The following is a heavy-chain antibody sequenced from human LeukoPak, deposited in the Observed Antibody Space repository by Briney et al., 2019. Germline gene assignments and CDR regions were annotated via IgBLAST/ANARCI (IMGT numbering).Heavy chain of an antibody. CDR1: GGSISSYY. V-gene: IGHV4-4*07. J-gene: IGHJ5*02. CDR2: IYTSGST. D-gene: IGHD6-13*01. CDR3: ARDLRTSSSSWRRNWFDP. Sequence: SSETLSLTCTVSGGSISSYYWSWIRQPAGKGLEWIGRIYTSGSTNYNPSLKSRVTMSVDTSKNQFSLKLSSVTAADTAVYYCARDLRTSSSSWRRNWFDPWGQETLVTVSS.